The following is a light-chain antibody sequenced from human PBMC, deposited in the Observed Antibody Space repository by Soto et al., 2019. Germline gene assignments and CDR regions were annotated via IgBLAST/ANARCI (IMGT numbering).Light chain of an antibody. CDR2: GAS. V-gene: IGKV3-20*01. Sequence: EIVLTQSPGTLSLSPGERVTLSCRASQSVTRSFLAWYQQKPGQAPRLLIYGASSRATGIPDRFSGSGSGTDFTLTISRLEPEVFAVYYCHQYGSSPQAFGPGTKVDIK. CDR3: HQYGSSPQA. J-gene: IGKJ3*01. CDR1: QSVTRSF.